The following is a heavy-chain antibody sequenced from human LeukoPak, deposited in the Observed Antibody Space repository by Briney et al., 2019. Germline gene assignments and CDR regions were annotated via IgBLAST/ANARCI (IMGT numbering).Heavy chain of an antibody. CDR2: IKQDGTEK. CDR1: GFTFTTYW. V-gene: IGHV3-7*04. CDR3: ARVGNYYYYYMDV. D-gene: IGHD7-27*01. J-gene: IGHJ6*03. Sequence: QPGGSLRLSCAASGFTFTTYWMSWVRQAPGKGLEWVANIKQDGTEKYYVDSVKGRFTISRDNAKNSLYLQMNSLRAEDTAVYYCARVGNYYYYYMDVWGKGTTVTVSS.